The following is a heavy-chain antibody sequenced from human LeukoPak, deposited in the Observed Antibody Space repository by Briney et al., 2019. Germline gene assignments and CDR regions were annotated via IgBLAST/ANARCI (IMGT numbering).Heavy chain of an antibody. CDR2: IYYSGST. D-gene: IGHD2-2*01. J-gene: IGHJ4*02. Sequence: SETLSLTCTVSGGSISSSSYYWGWIRQPPGKGLEWIGSIYYSGSTYYNPSLKSRVTISVDTSKNQFSLKLGSVTAADTAVYYCARRHHCSSTSCYVNFDYWGQGTLVTVSS. CDR3: ARRHHCSSTSCYVNFDY. CDR1: GGSISSSSYY. V-gene: IGHV4-39*01.